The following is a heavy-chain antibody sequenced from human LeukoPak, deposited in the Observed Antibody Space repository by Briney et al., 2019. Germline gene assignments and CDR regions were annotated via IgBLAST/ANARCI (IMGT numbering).Heavy chain of an antibody. D-gene: IGHD6-19*01. V-gene: IGHV3-9*01. CDR1: GFTFDDYA. J-gene: IGHJ4*02. Sequence: GRSLRLSCAASGFTFDDYAMHWVRQAPGKGLEWVSGISWNSGSIGHADSVKGRFTISRDNAKNSLYLQMNSLRAEDTASYYCAKARGGIAVAYFDYWGQGTLVTVSS. CDR3: AKARGGIAVAYFDY. CDR2: ISWNSGSI.